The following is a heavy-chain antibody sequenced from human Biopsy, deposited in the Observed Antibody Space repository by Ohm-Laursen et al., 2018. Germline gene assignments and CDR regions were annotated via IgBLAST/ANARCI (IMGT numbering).Heavy chain of an antibody. CDR3: VRGVDYYDPYHYYSLDV. CDR2: INHSGRT. V-gene: IGHV4-34*01. Sequence: TLSLTCAVYGESFNGYYWSWIRQTPGKGLEWIGEINHSGRTNYNPSLKSRVTISVDTSKNQFSLKVRSVTAADTAVYYCVRGVDYYDPYHYYSLDVWGQGTTVTVSS. D-gene: IGHD3-22*01. J-gene: IGHJ6*02. CDR1: GESFNGYY.